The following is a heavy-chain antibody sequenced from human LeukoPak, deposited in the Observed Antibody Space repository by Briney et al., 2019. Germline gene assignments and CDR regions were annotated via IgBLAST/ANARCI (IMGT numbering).Heavy chain of an antibody. CDR3: ARGGYYDSSGYSNYYYYGMDV. CDR2: ISWNSGSI. CDR1: GFTFDDYA. Sequence: PGGSLRLSCAASGFTFDDYAMHWVRQAPGKGLEWVSGISWNSGSIGYADSVKGRFTISRDNAKNSLYLQMSSLSAEDTALYHCARGGYYDSSGYSNYYYYGMDVWGQGTTVTVSS. V-gene: IGHV3-9*01. D-gene: IGHD3-22*01. J-gene: IGHJ6*02.